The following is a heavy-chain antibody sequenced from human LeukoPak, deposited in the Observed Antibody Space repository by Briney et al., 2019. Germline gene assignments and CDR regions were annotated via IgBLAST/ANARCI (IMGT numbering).Heavy chain of an antibody. J-gene: IGHJ4*02. D-gene: IGHD2-21*02. CDR3: ARGRAVVTAIAVS. V-gene: IGHV3-48*04. CDR2: ITYSSSTI. CDR1: GFTFSSYA. Sequence: GGSLRLSCAASGFTFSSYAMHWVRQAPGKGPEWVSYITYSSSTIYYADSVKGRFTISRDNAKNSLYLQMNSLRAEDTAVYYCARGRAVVTAIAVSWGQGTLVTVSS.